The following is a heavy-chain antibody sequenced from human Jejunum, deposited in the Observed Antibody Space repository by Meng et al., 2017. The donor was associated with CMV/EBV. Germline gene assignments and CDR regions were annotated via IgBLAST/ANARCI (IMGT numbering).Heavy chain of an antibody. CDR1: GGSFNTFA. Sequence: SCKVSGGSFNTFALNWVRQAPGQGLEWMGSIIPIYGKVTNAQKFQGRLTISADKSTLTAYMDLSSLGSEDTAIYYCARHYDFRNWFDPWGQGTLVTVSS. J-gene: IGHJ5*02. D-gene: IGHD3-3*01. CDR2: IIPIYGKV. CDR3: ARHYDFRNWFDP. V-gene: IGHV1-69*04.